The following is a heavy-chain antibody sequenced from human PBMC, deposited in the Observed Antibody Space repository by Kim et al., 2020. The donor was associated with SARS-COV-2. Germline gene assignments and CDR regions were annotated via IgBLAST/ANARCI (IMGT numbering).Heavy chain of an antibody. CDR2: IIPIFGTA. D-gene: IGHD3-16*02. Sequence: SVKVSCKASGGTFSSYAISWVRQAPGQGLEWMGGIIPIFGTANYAQKFQGRVTITADESTSTAYMELSSLRSEDTAVYYCARVVGDVWGSYRYNEFDYWGQGTLVTVSS. J-gene: IGHJ4*02. V-gene: IGHV1-69*13. CDR1: GGTFSSYA. CDR3: ARVVGDVWGSYRYNEFDY.